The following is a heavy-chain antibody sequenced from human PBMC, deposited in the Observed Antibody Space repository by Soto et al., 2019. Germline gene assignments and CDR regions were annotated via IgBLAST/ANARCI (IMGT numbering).Heavy chain of an antibody. CDR2: MGHSGGT. D-gene: IGHD1-7*01. CDR3: ARLRTTIY. Sequence: PSETLSLTCAVYGGFVSSGSYYWGWIRQPPGKGLEWIGEMGHSGGTHFNPALKSRVTISVDTSKNQFSLKLSSVTAADTAVYYCARLRTTIYWGEGTLVTVSS. CDR1: GGFVSSGSYY. V-gene: IGHV4-39*01. J-gene: IGHJ4*02.